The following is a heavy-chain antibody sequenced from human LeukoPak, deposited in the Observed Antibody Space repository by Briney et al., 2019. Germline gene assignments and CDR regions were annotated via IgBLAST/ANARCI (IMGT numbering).Heavy chain of an antibody. J-gene: IGHJ4*02. Sequence: PSETLFLTCTVSGGSISSSSYYWGWIRQPPGKGLEWIGSMYSSGSTYYNPSLKSRVTISVDTSKNQFSLKLSSVTAADTAVYYCARSGSGYLRFYFDYWGQGTLVTVSS. D-gene: IGHD5-12*01. CDR3: ARSGSGYLRFYFDY. CDR2: MYSSGST. V-gene: IGHV4-39*07. CDR1: GGSISSSSYY.